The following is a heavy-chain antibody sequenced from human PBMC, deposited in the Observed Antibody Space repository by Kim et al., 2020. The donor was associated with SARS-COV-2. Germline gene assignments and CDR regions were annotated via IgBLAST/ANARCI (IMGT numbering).Heavy chain of an antibody. CDR3: ARVWVEYCGGDCYSYWFDP. J-gene: IGHJ5*02. V-gene: IGHV4-59*01. Sequence: SETLSLTCTVSGGSISSYYWSWIRQPPGKGLEWIGYIYYSGSTNYNPSLKSRVTISVDTSKNQFSLKLSSVTAADTAVYYCARVWVEYCGGDCYSYWFDPWGQGTLVTVSS. CDR1: GGSISSYY. CDR2: IYYSGST. D-gene: IGHD2-21*01.